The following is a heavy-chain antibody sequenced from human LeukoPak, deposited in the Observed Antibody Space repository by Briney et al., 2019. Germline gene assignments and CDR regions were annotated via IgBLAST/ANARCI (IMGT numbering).Heavy chain of an antibody. J-gene: IGHJ5*02. D-gene: IGHD6-19*01. Sequence: SETLSLTCTVSGGSISSSSYYWGWFRQPPGKGLEWIGSIYYSGSTYYNPSLKSRVTISVDTSKNQFSLKLSSVTAADTAVYYCARDVILAVAGPFDPWGQGALVTVSS. CDR1: GGSISSSSYY. CDR3: ARDVILAVAGPFDP. CDR2: IYYSGST. V-gene: IGHV4-39*07.